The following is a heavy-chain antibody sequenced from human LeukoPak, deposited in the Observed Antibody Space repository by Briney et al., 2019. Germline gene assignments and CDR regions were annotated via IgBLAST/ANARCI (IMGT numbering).Heavy chain of an antibody. J-gene: IGHJ4*02. CDR1: GFTFDDYA. D-gene: IGHD6-13*01. V-gene: IGHV3-9*01. CDR3: AKARTLRIAAALLDY. Sequence: GRSLRLSCAASGFTFDDYAMHWVRQAPGKGLEWVSGISWNSGSIGYADSVKGRFTISRGNAKNSLYLQMNSLRAEDTALYYCAKARTLRIAAALLDYWGQGTLVTVSS. CDR2: ISWNSGSI.